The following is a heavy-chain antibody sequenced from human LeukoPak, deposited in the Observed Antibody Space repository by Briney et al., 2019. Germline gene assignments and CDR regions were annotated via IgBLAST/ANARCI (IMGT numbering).Heavy chain of an antibody. V-gene: IGHV4-34*01. CDR2: INDSGRI. D-gene: IGHD1-7*01. J-gene: IGHJ6*03. Sequence: PSETLSLACAVYGGAFSNYYWSWIRQPPGKGLEWIGEINDSGRINYNPSLMSRVTVSVDTSKNQFSLRLTSVTATDTAVYYCARRWNYGRNYYIDVWGNGATVSVSS. CDR3: ARRWNYGRNYYIDV. CDR1: GGAFSNYY.